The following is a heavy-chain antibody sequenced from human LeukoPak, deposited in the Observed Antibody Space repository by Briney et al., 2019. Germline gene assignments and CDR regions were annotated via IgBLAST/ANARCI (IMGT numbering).Heavy chain of an antibody. CDR2: IYYSGST. D-gene: IGHD5-18*01. V-gene: IGHV4-39*01. CDR1: GGSISSSSYY. Sequence: PSETLSLTCTVSGGSISSSSYYWGWLCQPPGKGLEWIGSIYYSGSTYYNPSLKSRVTISVDTSKNQFSLKLSSVTAADTAVYYCARLDTAMVFDYWGQGTLVTVSS. J-gene: IGHJ4*02. CDR3: ARLDTAMVFDY.